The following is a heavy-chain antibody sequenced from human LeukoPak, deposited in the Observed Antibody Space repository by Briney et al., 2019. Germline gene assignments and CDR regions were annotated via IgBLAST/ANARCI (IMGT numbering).Heavy chain of an antibody. Sequence: GGSLRLSCAASGFTFSSYSMNWVRQAPGKGLEWVSSISSSSSYIYYADSVKGRFTISRDNAKNSLYLQMNSLRAEDTAVYYCARDYFKSTVVHKNDAFDIWGQGTMVTVSS. CDR2: ISSSSSYI. CDR1: GFTFSSYS. D-gene: IGHD4-23*01. V-gene: IGHV3-21*01. CDR3: ARDYFKSTVVHKNDAFDI. J-gene: IGHJ3*02.